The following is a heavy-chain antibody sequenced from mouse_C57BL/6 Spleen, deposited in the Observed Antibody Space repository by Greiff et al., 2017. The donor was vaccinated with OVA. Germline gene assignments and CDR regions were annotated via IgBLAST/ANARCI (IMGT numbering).Heavy chain of an antibody. CDR2: IYPRSGNT. J-gene: IGHJ2*01. V-gene: IGHV1-81*01. CDR1: GYTFTSYG. D-gene: IGHD1-1*01. CDR3: ARREALITTVVDDY. Sequence: VQLQESGAELARPGASVKLSCKASGYTFTSYGISWVKQRTGQGLEWIGEIYPRSGNTYYNEKFKGKATLTADKSSSTAYMELRSLTSEDSAVYFCARREALITTVVDDYWGQGTTLTVSS.